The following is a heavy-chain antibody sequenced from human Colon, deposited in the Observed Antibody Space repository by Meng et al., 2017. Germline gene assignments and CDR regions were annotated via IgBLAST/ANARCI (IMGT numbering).Heavy chain of an antibody. J-gene: IGHJ4*02. CDR2: IYYTGST. CDR1: GGSVSSGSYY. CDR3: ARGPLDY. V-gene: IGHV4-61*01. Sequence: QVQLQDPGPGLVRPSATLALTCTVSGGSVSSGSYYWSWIRQPPGKGLEWIGYIYYTGSTNYNPSLKSRVTISVDTSKNQFSPKLSSVTAADTAVYYCARGPLDYWGQGTLVTVSS.